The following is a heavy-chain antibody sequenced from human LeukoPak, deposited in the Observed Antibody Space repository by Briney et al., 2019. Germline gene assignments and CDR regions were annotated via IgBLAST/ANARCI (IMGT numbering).Heavy chain of an antibody. CDR2: IIPSDGET. CDR3: ARSTYGGNQIDF. CDR1: GCTFTSHY. V-gene: IGHV1-46*01. J-gene: IGHJ4*02. D-gene: IGHD4-23*01. Sequence: ASVKVSCKPSGCTFTSHYLHWVRQAPGQGLDWMGVIIPSDGETAYAQKFQGRLTMTRDTSTSTLYMDLGSLRSEDTAVYYCARSTYGGNQIDFWGQGTLVTVSS.